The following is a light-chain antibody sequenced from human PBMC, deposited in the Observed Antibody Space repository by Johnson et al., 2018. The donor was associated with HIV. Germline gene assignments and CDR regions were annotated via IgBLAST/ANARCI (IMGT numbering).Light chain of an antibody. CDR2: DNH. Sequence: QSVLTQPPSVSAAPGQKVTISCSGNNSNFGNYYLSWYQHLPGTAPKLLIYDNHKRPSGIPDRFSGSRSGTSAPLPITGLQAGDEADYYCGTWDTSLSAYVFGTGTKVTVL. V-gene: IGLV1-51*01. J-gene: IGLJ1*01. CDR1: NSNFGNYY. CDR3: GTWDTSLSAYV.